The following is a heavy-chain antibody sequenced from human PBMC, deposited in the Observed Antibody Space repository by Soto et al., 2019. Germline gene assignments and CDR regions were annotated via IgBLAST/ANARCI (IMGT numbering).Heavy chain of an antibody. CDR1: GGTFSSYA. CDR3: AREPRYCSGGSCYVRPGIDC. D-gene: IGHD2-15*01. Sequence: QVQLVQSGAEVKKPGSSVKVSCKASGGTFSSYAISWVRQAPGQGLEWMGGIIPIFGTANYAQKFQGRVTITRDESTCTAYLELSSLRSDETAVYFGAREPRYCSGGSCYVRPGIDCWCQGTLVTVSS. V-gene: IGHV1-69*05. J-gene: IGHJ4*02. CDR2: IIPIFGTA.